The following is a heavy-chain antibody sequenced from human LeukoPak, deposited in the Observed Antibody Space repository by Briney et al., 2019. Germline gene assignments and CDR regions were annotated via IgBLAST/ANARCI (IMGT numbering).Heavy chain of an antibody. CDR2: IYSGGST. CDR1: GFTVSSNY. D-gene: IGHD3-9*01. CDR3: ARGRYDILTGNGGVADY. V-gene: IGHV3-53*01. J-gene: IGHJ4*02. Sequence: PGGSLRLSCAASGFTVSSNYMSWVRQAPGKGLEWVSVIYSGGSTYYADSVKGRFTISRDNPKNTLYLQMNSLRAEDTAVYYCARGRYDILTGNGGVADYWGQGTLVTVSS.